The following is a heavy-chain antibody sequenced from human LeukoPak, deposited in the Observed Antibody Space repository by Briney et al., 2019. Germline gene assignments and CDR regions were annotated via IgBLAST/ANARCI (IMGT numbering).Heavy chain of an antibody. CDR3: ARRAGAYSHPYDY. V-gene: IGHV3-53*01. CDR2: IYSDNT. CDR1: GFTVSSNS. J-gene: IGHJ4*02. Sequence: GGSLRLSCTVSGFTVSSNSMSWVRQAPGKGLEWVSFIYSDNTHYSDSVEGRFTISRDNSKNTLYLQMNSLRAEDTAVYYCARRAGAYSHPYDYWGQGTLVTVSS. D-gene: IGHD4/OR15-4a*01.